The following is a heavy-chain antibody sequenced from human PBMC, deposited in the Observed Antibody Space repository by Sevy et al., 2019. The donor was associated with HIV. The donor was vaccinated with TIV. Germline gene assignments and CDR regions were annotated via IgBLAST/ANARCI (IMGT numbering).Heavy chain of an antibody. J-gene: IGHJ4*02. CDR3: ARGGSYGSGSYYRD. D-gene: IGHD3-10*01. CDR2: INSDGSST. CDR1: GFTFSSYW. V-gene: IGHV3-74*01. Sequence: GGSLRLSCAASGFTFSSYWMHWVRQAPGKGLVWVSRINSDGSSTSYADSVKGRFTISRDNAKNTLYLQMNSLRAEDMAVYYCARGGSYGSGSYYRDWGQGTLVTVSS.